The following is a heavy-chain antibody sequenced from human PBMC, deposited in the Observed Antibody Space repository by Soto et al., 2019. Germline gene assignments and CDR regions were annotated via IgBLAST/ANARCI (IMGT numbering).Heavy chain of an antibody. J-gene: IGHJ5*02. CDR1: GFTFSSYA. Sequence: EVQLLESGGGLVQPGESLRLSCAASGFTFSSYAMTWVRQAPGKGLEWVSSISGSGDYTYFDDSVKCRFTISRDKSKDTPYLQMSSLRLEDTAIYCFANFSRSHPQGWFDPWGQGTLVTVSS. CDR3: ANFSRSHPQGWFDP. D-gene: IGHD2-15*01. CDR2: ISGSGDYT. V-gene: IGHV3-23*01.